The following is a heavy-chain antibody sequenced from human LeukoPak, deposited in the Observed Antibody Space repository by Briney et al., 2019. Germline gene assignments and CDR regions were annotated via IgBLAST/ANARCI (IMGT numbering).Heavy chain of an antibody. CDR2: ISGSTGYT. CDR1: GFTFSDYY. CDR3: ARDRSWGSGYNYGMDV. D-gene: IGHD2-15*01. J-gene: IGHJ6*02. V-gene: IGHV3-11*05. Sequence: PGGSLRLSCAASGFTFSDYYMSWIRQAPGKGLEWVSYISGSTGYTNYADSVKGRFTISRDNAKNSLYLQMNSLRAEDTAVYYCARDRSWGSGYNYGMDVWGQGTTVTVSS.